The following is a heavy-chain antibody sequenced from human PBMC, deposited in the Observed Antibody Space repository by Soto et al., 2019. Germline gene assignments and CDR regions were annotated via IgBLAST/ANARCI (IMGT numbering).Heavy chain of an antibody. D-gene: IGHD1-26*01. J-gene: IGHJ4*02. Sequence: QVQLVESGGGVVQPGRSLRLSCGASGFTFSTHGRHWVRQAPGKGLEWVATIWYDGSEKYYADPVKGRFTISRDNPKNILYLQMNSLRAEDTAIYYCATDSGSLSGPRDYWGQGTLVTVSS. CDR3: ATDSGSLSGPRDY. CDR2: IWYDGSEK. CDR1: GFTFSTHG. V-gene: IGHV3-33*01.